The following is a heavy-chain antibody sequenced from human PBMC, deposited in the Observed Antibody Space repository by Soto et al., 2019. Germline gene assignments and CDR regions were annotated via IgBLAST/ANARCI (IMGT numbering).Heavy chain of an antibody. D-gene: IGHD3-22*01. V-gene: IGHV3-23*01. CDR3: AKREAVVITIHMGDAFDI. Sequence: EVQLLESGGGLVQPGGSLRLSCAASGFTFSSYAMSWVRQASGKGLEWVSAISGSGGSTYYADSVKGRFTISRDNSKNTLYLQMNSLKAEDTAVYYCAKREAVVITIHMGDAFDIWCQGTMVTVSS. CDR2: ISGSGGST. J-gene: IGHJ3*02. CDR1: GFTFSSYA.